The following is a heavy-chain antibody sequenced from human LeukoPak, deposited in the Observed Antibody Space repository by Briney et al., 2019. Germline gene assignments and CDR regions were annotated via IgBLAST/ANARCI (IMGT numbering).Heavy chain of an antibody. CDR2: ITGSGGTT. D-gene: IGHD2/OR15-2a*01. CDR3: ATYRQVLLPFES. Sequence: GGSLRLSCAASGFTFSSYGMSWVRQGPGKGLEWVSGITGSGGTTHHADSVKGRFTISRDNSKNTLFLQMNSLRVEDTALYYCATYRQVLLPFESWGQGTLVTVSP. V-gene: IGHV3-23*01. CDR1: GFTFSSYG. J-gene: IGHJ4*02.